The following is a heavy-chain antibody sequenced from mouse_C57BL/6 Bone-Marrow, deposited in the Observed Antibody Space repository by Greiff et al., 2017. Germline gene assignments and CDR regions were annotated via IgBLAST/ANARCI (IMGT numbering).Heavy chain of an antibody. J-gene: IGHJ4*01. CDR3: ARRWLLYYAMDY. CDR1: GFTFSDYY. D-gene: IGHD2-3*01. Sequence: EVKLMESGGGLVQPGGSLKLSCAASGFTFSDYYMYWVRQTPEKRLEWVAYISNGGGSTYYPDTVKGRFTISRDNAKNTLYLQMSRLKSEDTAMYYCARRWLLYYAMDYWGQGTSVTVSS. V-gene: IGHV5-12*01. CDR2: ISNGGGST.